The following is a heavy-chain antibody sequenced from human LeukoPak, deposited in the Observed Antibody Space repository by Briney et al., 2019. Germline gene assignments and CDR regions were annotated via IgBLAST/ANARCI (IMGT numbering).Heavy chain of an antibody. CDR1: GFTFDDYG. D-gene: IGHD3-22*01. J-gene: IGHJ4*02. CDR3: ARDGNYYDSSGYSYVYFDY. Sequence: GGSLRLSCAASGFTFDDYGMSWVRQAPGKGLEWVSGINWNGGSTGYADSVKGRFTISRDNAKNSLYLQMNSLRAEDTALYYCARDGNYYDSSGYSYVYFDYWGQGTLVTVSS. CDR2: INWNGGST. V-gene: IGHV3-20*04.